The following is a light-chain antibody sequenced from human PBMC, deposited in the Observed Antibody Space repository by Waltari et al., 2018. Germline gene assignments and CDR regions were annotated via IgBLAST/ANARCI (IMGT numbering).Light chain of an antibody. CDR3: QQRSNWPPIT. Sequence: EIVLTQSPATLSLSPGERATLSCRASQSVSSYLAWYQQKPGQAPRLLIYDAPNRGTGIPARFSGSGSGTDFTLTISSLEPEDFAVYYCQQRSNWPPITFGQGTRLEIK. CDR1: QSVSSY. CDR2: DAP. V-gene: IGKV3-11*01. J-gene: IGKJ5*01.